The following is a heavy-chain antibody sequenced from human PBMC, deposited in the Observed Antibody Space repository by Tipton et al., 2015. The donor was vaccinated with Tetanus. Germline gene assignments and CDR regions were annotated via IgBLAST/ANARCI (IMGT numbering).Heavy chain of an antibody. CDR3: ARYYCPSGSCRHFDN. CDR1: GGSISGYY. Sequence: TLSLTCTVFGGSISGYYWSRIRQPPGKGLEWIGYVLYTGKTNSNPSLKSRVTISVDTSRNQFSLRLTSVTAADTAVYYCARYYCPSGSCRHFDNWGQGTLVTVSS. CDR2: VLYTGKT. J-gene: IGHJ4*02. D-gene: IGHD2-8*01. V-gene: IGHV4-59*03.